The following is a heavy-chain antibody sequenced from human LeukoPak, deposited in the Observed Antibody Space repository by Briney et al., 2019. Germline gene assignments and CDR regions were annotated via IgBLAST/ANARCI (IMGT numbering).Heavy chain of an antibody. CDR3: ARLAKTRRDGYNFGFDS. Sequence: GESLKISCKGSGYSFTNYWIGWVRQMPGRGLQRLGIIYPEDSDTRQSPAFRGHVTMSADRSISPAYLQWSSLESSDSATYYCARLAKTRRDGYNFGFDSWGQGTLVTVSS. CDR1: GYSFTNYW. V-gene: IGHV5-51*01. D-gene: IGHD5-24*01. J-gene: IGHJ4*02. CDR2: IYPEDSDT.